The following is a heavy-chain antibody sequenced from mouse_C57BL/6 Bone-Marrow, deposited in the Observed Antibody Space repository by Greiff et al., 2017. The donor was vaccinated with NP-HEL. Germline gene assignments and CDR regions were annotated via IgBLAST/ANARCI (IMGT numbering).Heavy chain of an antibody. CDR1: GFNFNDYY. CDR2: IDPEDGET. V-gene: IGHV14-2*01. J-gene: IGHJ4*01. CDR3: DRPLSSYAMDG. Sequence: EVQLQQSGAELVKPGASVKLSCTASGFNFNDYYMHWVKQRPEQGLEWIGRIDPEDGETKYAPKFQGKATITADTSSNTAYLQLSSLTSEDTAGYYCDRPLSSYAMDGWGQGTSVTVSS.